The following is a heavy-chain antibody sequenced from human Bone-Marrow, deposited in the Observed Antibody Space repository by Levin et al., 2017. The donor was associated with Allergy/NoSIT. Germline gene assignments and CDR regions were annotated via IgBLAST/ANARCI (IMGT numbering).Heavy chain of an antibody. CDR2: MYPNSDNA. CDR1: GYTFTSFD. Sequence: GGSLRLSCKTSGYTFTSFDINWVRQATGQGLEWMGWMYPNSDNAGYAQKFQCRVTMTRNTSISTAYMELSSLRSEDTAIYYCARGELGSGYLFDYWGQGTLVTVSS. CDR3: ARGELGSGYLFDY. V-gene: IGHV1-8*01. J-gene: IGHJ4*02. D-gene: IGHD5-12*01.